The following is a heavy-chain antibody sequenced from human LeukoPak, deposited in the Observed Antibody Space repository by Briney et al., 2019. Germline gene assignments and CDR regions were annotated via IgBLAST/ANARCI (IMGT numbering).Heavy chain of an antibody. Sequence: GGSLRLSCTVSGFTVSSNFMSWVRQAPGKGLEWVSFIYSDNTHNSDSVKGRFTISRDNSKTTLYLQMNSLRAEDTVVYYCARDLSDFWSGYYSFDYWGQGTLVTVSS. J-gene: IGHJ4*02. CDR2: IYSDNT. D-gene: IGHD3-3*01. CDR1: GFTVSSNF. CDR3: ARDLSDFWSGYYSFDY. V-gene: IGHV3-53*01.